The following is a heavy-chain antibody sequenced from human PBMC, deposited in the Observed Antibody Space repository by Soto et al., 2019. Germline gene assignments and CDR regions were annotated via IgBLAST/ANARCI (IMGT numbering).Heavy chain of an antibody. V-gene: IGHV3-7*01. CDR2: IKQDGSEK. Sequence: GGSLRLSCAASGFTFSNYWMSWVRQAPGKGLEWVANIKQDGSEKYYVDSMKGRFTISRDNAKNSLYLQMNSLRVEDTAVYYCARGAYSSGWYPDYFDYWGQGTLVTVSS. J-gene: IGHJ4*02. CDR3: ARGAYSSGWYPDYFDY. D-gene: IGHD6-19*01. CDR1: GFTFSNYW.